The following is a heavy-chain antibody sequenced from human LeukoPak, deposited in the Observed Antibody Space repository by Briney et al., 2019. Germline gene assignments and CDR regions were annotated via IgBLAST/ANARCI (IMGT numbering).Heavy chain of an antibody. D-gene: IGHD6-13*01. V-gene: IGHV2-5*02. J-gene: IGHJ4*02. Sequence: SGPTLVNPTQPLTPTCTFSGFSLSTSGVGVGWIHQPPGKALEWLALIYWDDDKRYSPSLKSRLTITKDTSKNQVVLTMTNMDPVDTATYYCAHSDSSWPRYYFDYWGQGTLVTVSS. CDR1: GFSLSTSGVG. CDR3: AHSDSSWPRYYFDY. CDR2: IYWDDDK.